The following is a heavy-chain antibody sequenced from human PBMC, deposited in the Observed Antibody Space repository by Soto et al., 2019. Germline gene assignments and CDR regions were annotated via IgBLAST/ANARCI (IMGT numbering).Heavy chain of an antibody. CDR3: ARGGLTVPYYFDY. Sequence: PSEALSVTCPVSGCSISSGGYYWSWIRQHPGKGLEWIGYIYYSGSTYYNPSLKSRVTISVDTSKNQFSLKLSSVTAADTAVYYCARGGLTVPYYFDYWGQGTLVTVSS. CDR1: GCSISSGGYY. D-gene: IGHD3-10*01. J-gene: IGHJ4*02. CDR2: IYYSGST. V-gene: IGHV4-31*03.